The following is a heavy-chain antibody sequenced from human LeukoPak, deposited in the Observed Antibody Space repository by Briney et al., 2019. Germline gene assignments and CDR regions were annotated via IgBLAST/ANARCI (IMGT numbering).Heavy chain of an antibody. CDR1: GFTFGDYA. J-gene: IGHJ6*03. CDR2: IRSKAYGGTT. Sequence: HPGGSLRLSCTASGFTFGDYAMSWVRQAPGKGLEWVGFIRSKAYGGTTEYAASVKGRFTISRDDSKSIAYLQMNSLKTEDTAVYYCTRDQYSSYHFSSSYYMDVWGKGTTVTVSS. D-gene: IGHD6-6*01. V-gene: IGHV3-49*04. CDR3: TRDQYSSYHFSSSYYMDV.